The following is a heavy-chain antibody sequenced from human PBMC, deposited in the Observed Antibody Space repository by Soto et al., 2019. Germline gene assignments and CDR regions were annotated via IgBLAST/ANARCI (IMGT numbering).Heavy chain of an antibody. CDR1: GFTFSSYA. CDR2: ISGSGGST. V-gene: IGHV3-23*01. Sequence: EVQLLESGGGLVQPGGSLRLSCAASGFTFSSYAMSWVRQAPGKGLEWVSAISGSGGSTYYADSVKGRFTISRDNSKYTLYLQMNSLRADDTAVYYCAKDTRSGQVGHFDYWGQGTLVTVSS. D-gene: IGHD2-15*01. J-gene: IGHJ4*02. CDR3: AKDTRSGQVGHFDY.